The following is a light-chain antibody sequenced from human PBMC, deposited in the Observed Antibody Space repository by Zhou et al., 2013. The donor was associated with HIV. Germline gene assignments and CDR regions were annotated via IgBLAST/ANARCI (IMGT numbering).Light chain of an antibody. J-gene: IGKJ1*01. CDR3: QKYDSVPQT. CDR1: QRISSY. V-gene: IGKV1-33*01. Sequence: DIQMTQSPSSLSASVGDRVTITCRASQRISSYLNWYQQKPGKAPKLLIYDASNLETGVPSRFSGSGSGTDFTFTISSLQPEDAATYYCQKYDSVPQTFGQGTKVEIK. CDR2: DAS.